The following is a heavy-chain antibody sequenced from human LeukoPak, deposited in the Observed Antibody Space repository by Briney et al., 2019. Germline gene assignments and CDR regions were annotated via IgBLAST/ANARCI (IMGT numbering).Heavy chain of an antibody. CDR2: IYPGDADT. CDR3: ARLVRRWLQLEFSEY. Sequence: GESLKISCQGSGYTFTSYWIGGARRIPGKGREGRGIIYPGDADTSYSPSFKAQVPISAAKSISTACLQWSSLKASDTPMYYCARLVRRWLQLEFSEYSGQGTLGTVSP. V-gene: IGHV5-51*01. J-gene: IGHJ4*02. CDR1: GYTFTSYW. D-gene: IGHD5-24*01.